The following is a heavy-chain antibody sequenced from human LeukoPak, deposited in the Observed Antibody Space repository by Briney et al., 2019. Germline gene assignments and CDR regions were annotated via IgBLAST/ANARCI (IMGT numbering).Heavy chain of an antibody. V-gene: IGHV3-74*01. CDR2: INSDGSST. D-gene: IGHD4-17*01. J-gene: IGHJ4*02. CDR3: AKEGGGDTVTTETYY. CDR1: GLTFSSYW. Sequence: GGSLRLSCAASGLTFSSYWMHWVRQAPGKGLVWVSRINSDGSSTRYADSVKGRFTISRDNTKNTLYLQMNSLRAEDTAVYYCAKEGGGDTVTTETYYWGQGTLVTVSS.